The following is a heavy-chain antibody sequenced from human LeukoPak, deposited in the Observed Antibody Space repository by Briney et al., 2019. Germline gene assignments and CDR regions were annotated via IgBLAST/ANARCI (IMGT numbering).Heavy chain of an antibody. CDR3: AKDPQMYTNTWYGPDY. CDR1: GFTVSSNY. CDR2: IKQDGSEK. J-gene: IGHJ4*02. Sequence: PGGSLRLSCAASGFTVSSNYMGWVRQAPGKGLEWVANIKQDGSEKYYVDSVKGRFTISRDNSKNTLHLQMNSLRGEDTAIYYCAKDPQMYTNTWYGPDYWGQGTQVTVSS. V-gene: IGHV3-7*01. D-gene: IGHD6-13*01.